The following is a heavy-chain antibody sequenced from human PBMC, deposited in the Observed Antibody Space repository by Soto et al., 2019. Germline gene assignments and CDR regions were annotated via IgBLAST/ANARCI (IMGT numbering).Heavy chain of an antibody. Sequence: QVQLVESGGGVVQPGRSLRLSCEVSGFTFRSYAMHWVRQAPGRGLEWVATVTYDGSSGYYADSVKGRFTISRDNPKNTLYLQMNSLRVEDTAVYSCARDKGQVWVDYWGQGALVTVSS. D-gene: IGHD5-18*01. CDR3: ARDKGQVWVDY. V-gene: IGHV3-30*04. CDR2: VTYDGSSG. J-gene: IGHJ4*02. CDR1: GFTFRSYA.